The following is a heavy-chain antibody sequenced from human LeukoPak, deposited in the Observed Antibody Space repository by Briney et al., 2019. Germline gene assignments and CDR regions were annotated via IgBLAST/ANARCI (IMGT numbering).Heavy chain of an antibody. CDR1: GFTFSSYS. V-gene: IGHV3-48*02. CDR3: ARDCGRIAAAGTSYYYYGMDV. Sequence: GGSLRLSCAAFGFTFSSYSMNWVRQAPGKGLEWVSYISSSSTIYYADSVKGRFTISRDNAKNSLYLQMNSLRDEDTAVYYCARDCGRIAAAGTSYYYYGMDVWGQGTTVTVSS. J-gene: IGHJ6*02. D-gene: IGHD6-13*01. CDR2: ISSSSTI.